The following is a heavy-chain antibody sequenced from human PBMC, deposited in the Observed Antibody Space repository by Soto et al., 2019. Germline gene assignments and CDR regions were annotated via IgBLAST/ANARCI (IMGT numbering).Heavy chain of an antibody. J-gene: IGHJ5*01. V-gene: IGHV3-23*01. CDR3: AKPLDYNWNDC. CDR2: VSGSGGST. CDR1: GFTFSSYA. Sequence: EVQLLESGGGLVQPGGSLRLSCAASGFTFSSYAMSWVRQAPGKGLVWISAVSGSGGSTYYADSGKGRFTISRDNSKDTLYLQMNNLRAEDTAVYYCAKPLDYNWNDCWGQGTLVTVSS. D-gene: IGHD1-1*01.